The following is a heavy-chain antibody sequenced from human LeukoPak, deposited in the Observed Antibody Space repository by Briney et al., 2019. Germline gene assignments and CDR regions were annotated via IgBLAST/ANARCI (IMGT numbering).Heavy chain of an antibody. D-gene: IGHD3-10*01. CDR2: IYYSGST. J-gene: IGHJ6*03. CDR1: GGSISSSSYY. V-gene: IGHV4-39*01. Sequence: SETLSLTCTVSGGSISSSSYYWGWIRQPPGKGLEWIGSIYYSGSTYYNPSLKSRVTISVDTSKNQFSLKLSSVTAADTAVYYCARRGGLWFGESRGYYYYMDVWGKGTTVTISS. CDR3: ARRGGLWFGESRGYYYYMDV.